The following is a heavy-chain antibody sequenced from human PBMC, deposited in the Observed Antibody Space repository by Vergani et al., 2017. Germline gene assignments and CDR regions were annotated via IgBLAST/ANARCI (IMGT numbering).Heavy chain of an antibody. CDR1: GGSISSSSYY. CDR3: AKDASSSWSIQGAFDI. Sequence: QLQLQESGPGLVKPSETLSLTCTVSGGSISSSSYYWGWIRQPPGKGLEWIGSIYYSGSTYYNPSLKSRVTISVDTSKNQFSLKLSSVTAADTAVYYCAKDASSSWSIQGAFDIWGQGTMVTVSS. J-gene: IGHJ3*02. D-gene: IGHD6-13*01. V-gene: IGHV4-39*02. CDR2: IYYSGST.